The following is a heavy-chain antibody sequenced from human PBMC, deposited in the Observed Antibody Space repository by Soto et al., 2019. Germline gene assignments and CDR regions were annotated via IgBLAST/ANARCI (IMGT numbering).Heavy chain of an antibody. Sequence: QVQLQESGPGLVKPSQTLSLTCTVSGGSISSGGYYWSWIRQHPGQGLEWIVYIYYSGRTYYNPSLTSRVTISVDTSKNQFSLKLSSVTDADTAVYYCAREKRRFPHPYYYYGMAVWGQGTTVTVSS. CDR1: GGSISSGGYY. J-gene: IGHJ6*02. V-gene: IGHV4-31*03. CDR3: AREKRRFPHPYYYYGMAV. CDR2: IYYSGRT. D-gene: IGHD3-3*01.